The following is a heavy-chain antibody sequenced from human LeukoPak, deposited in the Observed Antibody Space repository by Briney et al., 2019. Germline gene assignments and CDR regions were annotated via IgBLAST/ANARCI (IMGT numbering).Heavy chain of an antibody. Sequence: SETLSLTCTVSGYSISSGYYWGWIRQPPGKGLEWIGSIYYSGSTYYNPSLKSRVTISVDTSKNQFSLKLSSVTAADTAVYYCARPYSSFDYFDYWGQGTLVTVSS. CDR2: IYYSGST. J-gene: IGHJ4*02. D-gene: IGHD6-6*01. CDR3: ARPYSSFDYFDY. V-gene: IGHV4-38-2*02. CDR1: GYSISSGYY.